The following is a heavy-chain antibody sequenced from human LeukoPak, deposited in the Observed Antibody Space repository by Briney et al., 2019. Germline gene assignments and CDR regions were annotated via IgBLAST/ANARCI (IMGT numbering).Heavy chain of an antibody. V-gene: IGHV3-48*03. J-gene: IGHJ4*02. CDR2: ISSSGSTI. CDR3: ARDMDPTLSYYFDY. D-gene: IGHD2-2*01. CDR1: GFTFSSYE. Sequence: GGSLRLSRAASGFTFSSYEMNWVRQAPGKGLEWVSYISSSGSTIYYADSVKGRFTISRDNAKSSLYLQMNSLRAEDTAVYYCARDMDPTLSYYFDYWGQGTLVTVSS.